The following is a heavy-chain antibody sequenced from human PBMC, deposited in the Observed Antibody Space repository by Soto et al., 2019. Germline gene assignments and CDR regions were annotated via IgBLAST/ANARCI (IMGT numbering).Heavy chain of an antibody. CDR2: ISYDGSNK. D-gene: IGHD2-15*01. V-gene: IGHV3-30*18. J-gene: IGHJ6*02. CDR1: GFTFSSYG. CDR3: AKDQAVVVAALNYYGMDV. Sequence: GGSLRLSCAASGFTFSSYGMHWVRQAPGKGLEWVAVISYDGSNKYYADSVKGRLTISRDNSKNTLYLQMNSLRAEDTAVYYCAKDQAVVVAALNYYGMDVWGQGTTVTVSS.